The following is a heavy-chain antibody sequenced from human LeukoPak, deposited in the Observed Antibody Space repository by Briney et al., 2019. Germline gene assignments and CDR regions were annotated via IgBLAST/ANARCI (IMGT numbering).Heavy chain of an antibody. Sequence: ASVKVSCTASGDTFIGFFFHWVRQAPGQRLEWMGWVSPESGGTNYAQKVKGRVAMTTDMSNSSAYMQLNGLKSEDTAVYYCARDRTGGYGAFDLWGQGTMVTVSS. CDR1: GDTFIGFF. CDR2: VSPESGGT. J-gene: IGHJ3*01. V-gene: IGHV1-2*02. CDR3: ARDRTGGYGAFDL. D-gene: IGHD5-12*01.